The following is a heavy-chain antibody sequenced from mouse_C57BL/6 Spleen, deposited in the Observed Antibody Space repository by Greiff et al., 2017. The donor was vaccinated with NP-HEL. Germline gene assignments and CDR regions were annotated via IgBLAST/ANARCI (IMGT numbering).Heavy chain of an antibody. J-gene: IGHJ2*01. D-gene: IGHD2-4*01. V-gene: IGHV1-81*01. CDR3: ARDDYDFDY. Sequence: LVESGAELARPGASVKLSCKASGYTFTSYGISWVKQRTGQGLEWIGEIYPRSGNTYYNEKFKGKATLTADKSSSTAYMELRSLTSEDSAVYFCARDDYDFDYWGQGTTLTVSS. CDR2: IYPRSGNT. CDR1: GYTFTSYG.